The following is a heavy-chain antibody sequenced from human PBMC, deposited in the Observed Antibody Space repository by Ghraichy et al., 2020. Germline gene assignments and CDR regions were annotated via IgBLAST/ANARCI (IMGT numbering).Heavy chain of an antibody. CDR2: ISSGSSYI. V-gene: IGHV3-21*01. CDR3: ARDLVVVPAAIVLYGMDV. J-gene: IGHJ6*02. D-gene: IGHD2-2*02. CDR1: GFTFSSYT. Sequence: GGSLRLSCAASGFTFSSYTMNWVRQAPGKGLEWVSSISSGSSYIYYADSVKGRFTISRDNAKNSLYLQMNSLRAEDTAVYYCARDLVVVPAAIVLYGMDVWDQGTTVTVSS.